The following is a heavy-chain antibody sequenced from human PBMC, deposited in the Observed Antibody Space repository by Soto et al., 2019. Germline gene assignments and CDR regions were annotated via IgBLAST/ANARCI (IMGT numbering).Heavy chain of an antibody. CDR3: ARGERPYYYYGMDV. CDR1: GGSISSGDYY. J-gene: IGHJ6*02. D-gene: IGHD1-1*01. CDR2: IYYSGST. Sequence: TLSLTCTVSGGSISSGDYYWSWIRQPPGKGLEWIGYIYYSGSTYYNPSLKSRVTISVDTSKNQFSLKLSSVTAADTAVYYCARGERPYYYYGMDVWGQGTTVTVSS. V-gene: IGHV4-30-4*01.